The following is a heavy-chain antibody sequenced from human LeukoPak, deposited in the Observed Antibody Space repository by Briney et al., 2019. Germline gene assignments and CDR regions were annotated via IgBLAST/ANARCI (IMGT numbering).Heavy chain of an antibody. Sequence: PSETLSLTCTVSGGSISSSSYYWGWIRQPPGKGLEWIGSIYYSGSTYYNPSLKSRVTISVDTSKNQFSLKLSSVTAADTAVYYCAREVGWVILLWSQGTLVTVSS. CDR2: IYYSGST. D-gene: IGHD3-10*01. CDR1: GGSISSSSYY. CDR3: AREVGWVILL. V-gene: IGHV4-39*07. J-gene: IGHJ4*02.